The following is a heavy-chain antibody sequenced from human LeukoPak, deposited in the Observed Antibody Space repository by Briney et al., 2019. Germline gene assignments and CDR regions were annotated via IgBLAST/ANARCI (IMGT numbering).Heavy chain of an antibody. CDR2: IYYSGST. D-gene: IGHD3-10*01. Sequence: SETLSLTCTVSGGSISSSSYYWGWIRQPPGKGLEWIGSIYYSGSTYYNPSLKSRVTISVDTSKNQFSLKLSSVTAADTAVYYCARDPKYGSGSYGGDYWGQGTLVTVSS. J-gene: IGHJ4*02. CDR1: GGSISSSSYY. V-gene: IGHV4-39*07. CDR3: ARDPKYGSGSYGGDY.